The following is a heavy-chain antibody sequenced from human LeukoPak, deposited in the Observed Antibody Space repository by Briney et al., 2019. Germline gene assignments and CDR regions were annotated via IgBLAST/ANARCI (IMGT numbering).Heavy chain of an antibody. J-gene: IGHJ6*03. CDR1: GFTFSSYN. CDR3: AREGIAVREYYYYYMDV. D-gene: IGHD6-19*01. V-gene: IGHV3-21*01. Sequence: GGSLRLSCAASGFTFSSYNMNWVRQAPGQGLEWVSSTTSGSSYIYYADSVKGRSTISRDNAKNSLYLQMNSLRAEDTAVYYCAREGIAVREYYYYYMDVWGKGTTVTVSS. CDR2: TTSGSSYI.